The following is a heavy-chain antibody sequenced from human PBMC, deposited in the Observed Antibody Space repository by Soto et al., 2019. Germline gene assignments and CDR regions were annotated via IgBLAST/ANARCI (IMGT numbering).Heavy chain of an antibody. CDR1: GFTFSSYG. J-gene: IGHJ5*02. V-gene: IGHV3-30*03. CDR2: ISYDGSNK. Sequence: QVQLVESGGGVVQPGRSLRLSCAASGFTFSSYGMHWVRQAPGKGLEWVAVISYDGSNKYYADSVKGRFTISRDNSKNTLYLQMNSLRAEDTAVYYWATNGGGGPLDPWGQGTLVTVSS. D-gene: IGHD1-1*01. CDR3: ATNGGGGPLDP.